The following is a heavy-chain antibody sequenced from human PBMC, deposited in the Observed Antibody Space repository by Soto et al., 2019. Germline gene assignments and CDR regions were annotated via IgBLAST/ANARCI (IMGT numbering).Heavy chain of an antibody. CDR2: ISYDGSNK. CDR1: GFTFSSYG. Sequence: GGSLRLSCAASGFTFSSYGMHWVRQAPGKGLEWVAVISYDGSNKYYADSVKGRFTISRDNSKNTLYLQMNSLRAEDTAVYYCAKAITGPSAFDIWGQGTMVTVSS. D-gene: IGHD1-20*01. J-gene: IGHJ3*02. CDR3: AKAITGPSAFDI. V-gene: IGHV3-30*18.